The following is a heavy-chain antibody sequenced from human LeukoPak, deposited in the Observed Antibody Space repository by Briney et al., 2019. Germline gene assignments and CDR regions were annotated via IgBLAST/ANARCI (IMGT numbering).Heavy chain of an antibody. CDR1: GGSISGYF. J-gene: IGHJ4*02. CDR2: IFSSGST. D-gene: IGHD1-7*01. V-gene: IGHV4-59*08. Sequence: SETLSLTCTVSGGSISGYFWSWVRQPPGKGLEWIGYIFSSGSTNYNPSLKSRVTISVDTSKNQFSLMLSSVTAADTAVYYCARQNPATTADYWGQGSLVTVSS. CDR3: ARQNPATTADY.